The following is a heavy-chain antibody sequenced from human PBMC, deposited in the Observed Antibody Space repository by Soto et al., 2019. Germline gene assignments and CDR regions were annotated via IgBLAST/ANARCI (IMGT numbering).Heavy chain of an antibody. D-gene: IGHD4-17*01. CDR3: ARIPTYGDPYYYYGMDV. Sequence: SETLSLTCTVSGGSISSSSYYWGWIRQPPGKGLEWIGSIYYSGSTYYNPSLKSRVTISVDTSKNQFSLKLSSVTAADTAVYYCARIPTYGDPYYYYGMDVWGQGTTVTVSS. J-gene: IGHJ6*02. CDR1: GGSISSSSYY. CDR2: IYYSGST. V-gene: IGHV4-39*01.